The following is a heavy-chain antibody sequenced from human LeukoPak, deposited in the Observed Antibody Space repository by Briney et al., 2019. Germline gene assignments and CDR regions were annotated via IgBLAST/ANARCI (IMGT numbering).Heavy chain of an antibody. CDR1: GGSINNYY. J-gene: IGHJ6*03. D-gene: IGHD2-2*02. Sequence: PSETLSLTCTVSGGSINNYYCSCIRQPAGKGLEWIGRIYTSGRTNYNPSLKSRVTMSVGTSENHFSLKLTSVTAEDTALYYCARGGGIPDPDYYYYYYMDVWGKGTTVTVSS. V-gene: IGHV4-4*07. CDR3: ARGGGIPDPDYYYYYYMDV. CDR2: IYTSGRT.